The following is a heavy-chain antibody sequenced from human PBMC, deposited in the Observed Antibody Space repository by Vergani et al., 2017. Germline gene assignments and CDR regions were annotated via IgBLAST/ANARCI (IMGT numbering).Heavy chain of an antibody. CDR3: ARPHYYGSGSYWWFDP. D-gene: IGHD3-10*01. CDR2: IYYSGST. CDR1: GGSISSSSYY. J-gene: IGHJ5*02. V-gene: IGHV4-39*01. Sequence: QVQLQESGPGLVKPSQTLSLTCTVSGGSISSSSYYWGWIRQPPGKGLEWIGSIYYSGSTDYNPSLKSRVTISVDTSKNQFSLKLSSVTAADTAVYYCARPHYYGSGSYWWFDPWGQGTLVTVSS.